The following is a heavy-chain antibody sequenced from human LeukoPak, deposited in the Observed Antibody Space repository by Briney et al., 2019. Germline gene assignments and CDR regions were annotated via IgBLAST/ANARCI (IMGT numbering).Heavy chain of an antibody. CDR3: ARHEVKAAWFGHSVGWFDP. D-gene: IGHD3-10*01. J-gene: IGHJ5*02. CDR2: IYYSGST. CDR1: GGSISSSSYY. Sequence: SETLSLTCTVSGGSISSSSYYWGWIRQPPGQGLEWIVSIYYSGSTYYNPSLKSLVTISVDTSKNQFSLKLSSVTAADTAVYYCARHEVKAAWFGHSVGWFDPWGQGTLVTVSS. V-gene: IGHV4-39*01.